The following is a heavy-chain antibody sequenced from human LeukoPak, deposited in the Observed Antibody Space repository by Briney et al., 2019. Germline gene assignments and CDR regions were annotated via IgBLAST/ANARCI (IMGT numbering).Heavy chain of an antibody. CDR3: ARMEYYDFWRKGGFDP. D-gene: IGHD3-3*01. V-gene: IGHV2-70*11. J-gene: IGHJ5*02. CDR2: IDWDDDK. CDR1: GFSLSTSGMC. Sequence: SGPTLVNPTQTLTLTCTFSGFSLSTSGMCVSWIRQPPGKALEWLARIDWDDDKYYSTSLKTRLTISKDTSKNQVVLTMTNMDPVDTDTYYCARMEYYDFWRKGGFDPWGQGTLVTVSS.